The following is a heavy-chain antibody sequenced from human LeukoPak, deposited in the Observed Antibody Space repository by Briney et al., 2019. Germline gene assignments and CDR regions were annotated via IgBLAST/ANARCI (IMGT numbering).Heavy chain of an antibody. D-gene: IGHD3/OR15-3a*01. J-gene: IGHJ2*01. CDR3: AKDWTGTKPFDL. CDR2: INGNGGTT. Sequence: GGSLRLSCAASGFTFSSYSMNWVRQAPGKGLEWVSSINGNGGTTYYADSVKGRFTIPRDNSKNTLYLQMNSLRAEDTAVYYCAKDWTGTKPFDLWGRGTLVTVSS. V-gene: IGHV3-23*01. CDR1: GFTFSSYS.